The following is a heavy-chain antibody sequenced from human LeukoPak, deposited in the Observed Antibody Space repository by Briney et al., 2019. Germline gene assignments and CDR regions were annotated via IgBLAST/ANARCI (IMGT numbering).Heavy chain of an antibody. J-gene: IGHJ4*02. Sequence: SETLSLTCTVSGGSISSYYWSWIRQPPEKGLEWIGYIYYSGSTNYNPSLKSRVTISVDTSKNQFSLKLSSVTAADTAVYYCARLFDGIIDYWGQGTLVTVSS. V-gene: IGHV4-59*01. CDR2: IYYSGST. D-gene: IGHD1-14*01. CDR3: ARLFDGIIDY. CDR1: GGSISSYY.